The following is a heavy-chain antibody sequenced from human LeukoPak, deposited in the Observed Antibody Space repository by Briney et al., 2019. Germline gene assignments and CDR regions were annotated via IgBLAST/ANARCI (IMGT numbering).Heavy chain of an antibody. CDR3: ARVAAGFVPFDY. CDR2: IYYSGST. Sequence: PSETLSLTCTVSGGSISSSSYYWGWIRQPPGKGLEWIGSIYYSGSTYYNPSLKSRVTISVDTSKNQSSLKLSSVTAADTAVYYCARVAAGFVPFDYWGQGTLVTVSS. J-gene: IGHJ4*02. D-gene: IGHD6-19*01. CDR1: GGSISSSSYY. V-gene: IGHV4-39*01.